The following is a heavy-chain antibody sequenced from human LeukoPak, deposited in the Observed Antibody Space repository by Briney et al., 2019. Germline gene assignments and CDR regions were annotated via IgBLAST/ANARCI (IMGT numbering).Heavy chain of an antibody. CDR2: FGTRSTSV. J-gene: IGHJ4*02. CDR1: GFTFSGYS. D-gene: IGHD3-22*01. CDR3: AREVSEGFDF. Sequence: GGSLRLSCTASGFTFSGYSMNWIRQAPGKGLEWVSSFGTRSTSVYHAGSVKGRFAISRDNAKNSLYLQMNSLRAEDTALYYCAREVSEGFDFWGQGTLFTVSS. V-gene: IGHV3-21*01.